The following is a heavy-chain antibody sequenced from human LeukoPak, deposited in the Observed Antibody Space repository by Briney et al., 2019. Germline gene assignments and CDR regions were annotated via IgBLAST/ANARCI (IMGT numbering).Heavy chain of an antibody. CDR1: GGTFSSYA. CDR3: ARVLIAVAGTLDY. Sequence: SVNVSCKASGGTFSSYAISWVRQAPGQGLEWIGGFSPIFGTANYAQKFQGRITITADKSTSTAYMELSSLRSDDTAVYYCARVLIAVAGTLDYWGQGTLVTVSS. CDR2: FSPIFGTA. J-gene: IGHJ4*02. D-gene: IGHD6-19*01. V-gene: IGHV1-69*06.